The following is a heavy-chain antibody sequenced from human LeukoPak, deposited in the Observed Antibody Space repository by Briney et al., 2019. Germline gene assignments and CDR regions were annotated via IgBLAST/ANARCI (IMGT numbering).Heavy chain of an antibody. D-gene: IGHD5-18*01. CDR1: EYSFISYY. Sequence: ASVKVSCKASEYSFISYYIHWVRQAPGQGLEWMGIINPRAGSTSYAQKFQDRATMTRDTSTSTVYMELSSLRSEDTAVYYCARTEGSGYSYGYDYWGQGTLVTVSS. CDR2: INPRAGST. CDR3: ARTEGSGYSYGYDY. J-gene: IGHJ4*02. V-gene: IGHV1-46*01.